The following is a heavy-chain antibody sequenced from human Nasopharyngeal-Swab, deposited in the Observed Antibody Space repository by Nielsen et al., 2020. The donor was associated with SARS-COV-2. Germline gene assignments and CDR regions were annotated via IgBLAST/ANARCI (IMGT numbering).Heavy chain of an antibody. CDR2: VFSSGSA. D-gene: IGHD4-17*01. V-gene: IGHV4-59*01. J-gene: IGHJ4*02. CDR1: GGSMSKYF. CDR3: AALTVTTYGEYFDY. Sequence: GSLRLSCTVSGGSMSKYFWSWIRQPPGKGLEWIASVFSSGSAQYNPSLQIRVIISLDTSRNQFSLNLGSVTAADTAVYYFAALTVTTYGEYFDYWGQGALVTVSS.